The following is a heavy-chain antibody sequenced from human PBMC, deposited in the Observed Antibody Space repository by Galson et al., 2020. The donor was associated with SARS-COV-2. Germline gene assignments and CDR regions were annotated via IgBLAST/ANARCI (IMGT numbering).Heavy chain of an antibody. D-gene: IGHD1-26*01. J-gene: IGHJ4*02. V-gene: IGHV4-30-2*01. CDR2: IYDSANT. Sequence: PSETLSLTCAVSGGSVSGGAFSWSWFRQPPGKGLEWIGYIYDSANTYYNPSLKSRVSISVDRSKNQFSLNLSSVTAADTAVYYCARGQQTELLTPFGFWGQGTLVTVSS. CDR1: GGSVSGGAFS. CDR3: ARGQQTELLTPFGF.